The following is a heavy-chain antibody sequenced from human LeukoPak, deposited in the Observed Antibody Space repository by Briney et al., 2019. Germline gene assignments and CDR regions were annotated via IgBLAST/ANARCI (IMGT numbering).Heavy chain of an antibody. V-gene: IGHV3-30*04. CDR3: ATAYSSGWADY. D-gene: IGHD6-19*01. J-gene: IGHJ4*02. Sequence: PGRSLRLSCAASGINFSGYAMHWVRQAPGKGLEWVAIISYDGSNKNYADSVKGRLTISRDNSNNMLFLQLNSLGTDDTAVYFCATAYSSGWADYWGQGTLVTVSS. CDR2: ISYDGSNK. CDR1: GINFSGYA.